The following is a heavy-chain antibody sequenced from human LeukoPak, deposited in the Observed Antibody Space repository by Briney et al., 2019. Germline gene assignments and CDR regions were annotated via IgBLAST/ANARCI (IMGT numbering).Heavy chain of an antibody. CDR2: IRSKANSYAT. D-gene: IGHD3-10*01. CDR3: TSENYYGSGSSFDS. V-gene: IGHV3-73*01. J-gene: IGHJ4*02. Sequence: GGALRLSCAASGFIFSGSAMHWVRQASGKVLKWVGRIRSKANSYATAYAASVKGRFTISRDDSKNTAYVQMKSLKTEDTAVYYRTSENYYGSGSSFDSWGKGTLVTVSS. CDR1: GFIFSGSA.